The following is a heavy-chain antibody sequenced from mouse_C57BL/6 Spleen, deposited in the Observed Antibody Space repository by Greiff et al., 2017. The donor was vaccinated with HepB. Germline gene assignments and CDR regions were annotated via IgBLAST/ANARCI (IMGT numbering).Heavy chain of an antibody. CDR3: ARQGNYGSFDY. V-gene: IGHV1-64*01. CDR2: IHPNSGST. Sequence: VQLQQSGAELVKPGASVKLSCKASGYTFTSYWMHWVKQRPGQGLEWIGMIHPNSGSTNYNEKFKSKATLTVDKSSSTAYMQLSSLTSEDSAVYYCARQGNYGSFDYWGQGTTLTVSS. J-gene: IGHJ2*01. CDR1: GYTFTSYW. D-gene: IGHD2-2*01.